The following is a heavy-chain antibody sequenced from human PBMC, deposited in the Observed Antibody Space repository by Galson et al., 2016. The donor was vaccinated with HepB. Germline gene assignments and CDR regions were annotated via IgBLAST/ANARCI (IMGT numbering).Heavy chain of an antibody. Sequence: SVKVSCKASGGSFSGYVISWVRQAPGHGLEGMGGIIPIFNKPHYARPFQGRVTFTADRSTSTASMALTSLTSDDTAVYYCARPSRGTVFPTYYYHGLDVWGQGTPVIVSS. D-gene: IGHD1-14*01. CDR2: IIPIFNKP. J-gene: IGHJ6*02. V-gene: IGHV1-69*06. CDR1: GGSFSGYV. CDR3: ARPSRGTVFPTYYYHGLDV.